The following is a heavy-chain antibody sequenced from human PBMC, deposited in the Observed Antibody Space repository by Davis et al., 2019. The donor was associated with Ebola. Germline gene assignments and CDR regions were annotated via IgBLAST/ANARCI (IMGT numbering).Heavy chain of an antibody. Sequence: SETLSLTCTASGGSISSSSYYWGWIRQPPEKGLEWLGTIYSYGSPYYNPSLKSRVTISVDTSTNQFSLKLSSVTAADTAVYYCARVLSYYYDSSGYYAGWYFDLWGRGTLVTVSS. J-gene: IGHJ2*01. CDR2: IYSYGSP. CDR1: GGSISSSSYY. V-gene: IGHV4-39*01. CDR3: ARVLSYYYDSSGYYAGWYFDL. D-gene: IGHD3-22*01.